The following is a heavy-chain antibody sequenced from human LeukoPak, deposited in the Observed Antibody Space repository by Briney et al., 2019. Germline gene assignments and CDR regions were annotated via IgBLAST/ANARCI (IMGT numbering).Heavy chain of an antibody. Sequence: PGGSLRLSCAASGFTFSNFAMSWVRQAPGEGLEWVSLISGSDGATYYADSVKGRFTISRDNSKNTLYLQMNSLRDEDTAVYYCARDSPIAVAGTAFDYWGQGTLVTVSS. D-gene: IGHD6-19*01. CDR3: ARDSPIAVAGTAFDY. V-gene: IGHV3-23*01. CDR2: ISGSDGAT. J-gene: IGHJ4*02. CDR1: GFTFSNFA.